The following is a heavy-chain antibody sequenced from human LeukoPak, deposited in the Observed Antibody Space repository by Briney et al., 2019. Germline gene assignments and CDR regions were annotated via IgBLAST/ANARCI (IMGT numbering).Heavy chain of an antibody. Sequence: ASVKVSCKASGYTFTGYYMHWVRQAPGQGLEWMGWINPNSGGTNYAQKFQGRVTMTRDTSISTAYMELSRLRSDDTAVYYCARDGPYYYDSSGYSDDYWGQGTLVTVSS. CDR1: GYTFTGYY. D-gene: IGHD3-22*01. CDR2: INPNSGGT. V-gene: IGHV1-2*02. CDR3: ARDGPYYYDSSGYSDDY. J-gene: IGHJ4*02.